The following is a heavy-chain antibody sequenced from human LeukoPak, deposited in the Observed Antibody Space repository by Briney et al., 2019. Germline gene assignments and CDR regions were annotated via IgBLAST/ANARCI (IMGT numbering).Heavy chain of an antibody. D-gene: IGHD3-9*01. V-gene: IGHV1-69*06. Sequence: SVKVSCKASGGTFSSYAIGWVRPAPGQGLEWMGRIIPIFGTTNYAQKFQGRVTITADKSTSTDYLELSSLRSEDTAVYYCARVLAGDILTGYHLAFGYWGQGTLVTVSS. J-gene: IGHJ4*02. CDR1: GGTFSSYA. CDR3: ARVLAGDILTGYHLAFGY. CDR2: IIPIFGTT.